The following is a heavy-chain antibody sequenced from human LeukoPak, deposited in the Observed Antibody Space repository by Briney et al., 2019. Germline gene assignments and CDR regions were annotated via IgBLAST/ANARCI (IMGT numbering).Heavy chain of an antibody. CDR3: ARQRTFRSGAFDI. CDR2: IYYSGST. J-gene: IGHJ3*02. V-gene: IGHV4-39*01. CDR1: GGSISSYY. Sequence: PSETLSLTCTVSGGSISSYYWGWIRQPPGKGLEWIGSIYYSGSTYYNPSLKSRVTISVDTSKNQFSLKLSSVTAADTAVYYCARQRTFRSGAFDIWGQGTMVTVSS.